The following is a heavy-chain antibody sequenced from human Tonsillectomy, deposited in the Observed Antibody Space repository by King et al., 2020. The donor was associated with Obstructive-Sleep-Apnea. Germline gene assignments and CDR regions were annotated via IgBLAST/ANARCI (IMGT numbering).Heavy chain of an antibody. CDR2: IYHSGST. J-gene: IGHJ4*02. V-gene: IGHV4-38-2*02. D-gene: IGHD1-26*01. Sequence: VQLQESGPGLVKPSETLSLTCTVSGYSISSGYYWGWLRQPPGKGLEWIGSIYHSGSTYYNPSLKSRVTISVDTSKNQFSLKLSSVTAADTAVYYCARAIGGGVVGATSGFDYWGQGTLVTVSS. CDR3: ARAIGGGVVGATSGFDY. CDR1: GYSISSGYY.